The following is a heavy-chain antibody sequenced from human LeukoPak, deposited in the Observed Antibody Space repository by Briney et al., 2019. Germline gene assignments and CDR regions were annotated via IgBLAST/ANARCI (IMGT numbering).Heavy chain of an antibody. CDR2: ISAYNGNT. CDR3: ARDGTTVVIRDAFDI. D-gene: IGHD4-23*01. J-gene: IGHJ3*02. CDR1: GYTFTSYG. V-gene: IGHV1-18*01. Sequence: ASVKVSCKASGYTFTSYGISWVRQAPGQGLEWMGWISAYNGNTNYAQKLQGRVTMTTDTPTSTAYMELRSLRSDDTAVYYCARDGTTVVIRDAFDIWGQGTMVTVSS.